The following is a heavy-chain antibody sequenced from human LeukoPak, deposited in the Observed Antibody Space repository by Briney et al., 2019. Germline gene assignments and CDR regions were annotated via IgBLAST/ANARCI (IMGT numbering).Heavy chain of an antibody. Sequence: GGSLRLSCAASGFTFSSYWMSWVRQAPGKGLEWVAVIYSGGSTYYADSVKGRFTISRDNSKNTLYLQMNSLRVEDTAVYYCARGNRGPRGYFDYWGQGTLVTVSS. D-gene: IGHD3-10*01. CDR1: GFTFSSYW. V-gene: IGHV3-66*01. J-gene: IGHJ4*02. CDR2: IYSGGST. CDR3: ARGNRGPRGYFDY.